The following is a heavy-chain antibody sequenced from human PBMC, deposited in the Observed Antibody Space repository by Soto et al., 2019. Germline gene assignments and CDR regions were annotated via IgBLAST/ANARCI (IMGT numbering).Heavy chain of an antibody. CDR3: ARSVGVHPNWFDP. CDR2: ISSSSSYI. Sequence: GGSLRLSCAASGFTFSSYSMNWVRQAPGKGLEWVSSISSSSSYIYYADPVKGRFTISRDNAKNSLYLQMNSLRAEDTAVYYCARSVGVHPNWFDPWGQGTLVTVSS. D-gene: IGHD3-10*01. J-gene: IGHJ5*02. CDR1: GFTFSSYS. V-gene: IGHV3-21*01.